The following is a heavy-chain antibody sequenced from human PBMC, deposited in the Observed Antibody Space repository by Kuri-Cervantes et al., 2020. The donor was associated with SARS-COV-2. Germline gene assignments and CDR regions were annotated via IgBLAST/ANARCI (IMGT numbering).Heavy chain of an antibody. CDR2: IYSGGST. D-gene: IGHD1-26*01. Sequence: GESLKISCAASGFTFSSYAMSWVRQAPGKGLEWVSVIYSGGSTYHADSVKGRFTISRDNSKDTLYLQMNSLRPDDTAVYHCAKNLRRQWEEPYYYFHGVDVWGRGTTVTVSS. CDR1: GFTFSSYA. J-gene: IGHJ6*02. CDR3: AKNLRRQWEEPYYYFHGVDV. V-gene: IGHV3-66*02.